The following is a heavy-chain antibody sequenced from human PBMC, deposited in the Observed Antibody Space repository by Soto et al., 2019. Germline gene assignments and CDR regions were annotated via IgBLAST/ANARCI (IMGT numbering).Heavy chain of an antibody. CDR2: IYYSGST. V-gene: IGHV4-61*01. J-gene: IGHJ4*02. D-gene: IGHD2-8*02. CDR1: GGSVSSGSYY. Sequence: SETRSLTCTVSGGSVSSGSYYWSWIRQPPGKGLEWIGYIYYSGSTNYNPSLKSRVTISVDTSKNQFSLKLSSVTAADTAVYYCARDKITGLFDYWGQGTLVTVSS. CDR3: ARDKITGLFDY.